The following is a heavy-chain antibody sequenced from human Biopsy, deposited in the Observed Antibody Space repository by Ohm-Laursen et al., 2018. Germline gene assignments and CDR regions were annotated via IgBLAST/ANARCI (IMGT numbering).Heavy chain of an antibody. CDR2: ISPKSGGT. V-gene: IGHV1-2*02. CDR1: GFSFTGYY. J-gene: IGHJ4*02. D-gene: IGHD6-19*01. Sequence: SVKVSCKASGFSFTGYYIHWVRQAPGQGLEWMGWISPKSGGTNYAQKFQGNITMTKNTSMSTAYMEMSRLRSDDTAVYYCALQSVAQMKNFDYWGQGTPVTVSS. CDR3: ALQSVAQMKNFDY.